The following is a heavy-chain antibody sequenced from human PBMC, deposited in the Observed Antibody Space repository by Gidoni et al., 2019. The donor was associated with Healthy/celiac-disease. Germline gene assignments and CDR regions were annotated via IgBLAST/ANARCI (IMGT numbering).Heavy chain of an antibody. CDR3: AKDSGDCSGGSWNYFDY. V-gene: IGHV3-23*01. Sequence: CTASGFTFSSYAMSWVRQAPGKGLEWVSAISGSGGSTYYADSVKGRFTISRDNSKNTLYLQMNSLRAEDTAVYYCAKDSGDCSGGSWNYFDYWGQGTLVTVSS. D-gene: IGHD2-15*01. CDR1: GFTFSSYA. CDR2: ISGSGGST. J-gene: IGHJ4*02.